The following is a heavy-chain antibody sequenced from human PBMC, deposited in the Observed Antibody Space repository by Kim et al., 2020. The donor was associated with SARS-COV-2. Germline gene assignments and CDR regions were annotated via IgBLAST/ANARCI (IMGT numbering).Heavy chain of an antibody. Sequence: GGSLRLSCAASGFTFSSYCMRWVRQAPGMGLVWVSRINSDGSSTSYADSVKGRFTISRDNSKNTLYLQMNSLRAEDTAVYYCARLLGNYYYVMNVWGQGT. CDR2: INSDGSST. CDR1: GFTFSSYC. V-gene: IGHV3-74*01. CDR3: ARLLGNYYYVMNV. D-gene: IGHD3-16*01. J-gene: IGHJ6*02.